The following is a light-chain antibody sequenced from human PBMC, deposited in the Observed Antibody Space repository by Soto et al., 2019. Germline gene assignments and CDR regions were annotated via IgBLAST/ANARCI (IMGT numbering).Light chain of an antibody. V-gene: IGLV3-21*02. CDR2: VDS. Sequence: SYELTQPPSVSVAPGQTARITCGGNNIESKSVHWYQQRPGQAPVLVIYVDSDRPSGIPDRFSASTSGNTAALTISRVEAGDEADYYCQVSDTISDHYVFGSGTKLTVL. J-gene: IGLJ1*01. CDR1: NIESKS. CDR3: QVSDTISDHYV.